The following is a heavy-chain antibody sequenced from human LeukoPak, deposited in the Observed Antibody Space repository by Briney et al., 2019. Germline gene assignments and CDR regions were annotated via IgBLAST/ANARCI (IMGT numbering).Heavy chain of an antibody. V-gene: IGHV3-73*01. CDR3: ISLIAVAALDAFDI. J-gene: IGHJ3*02. CDR1: GFTFSGSA. D-gene: IGHD6-19*01. CDR2: IRSKANSYAT. Sequence: GGSLRLSCAASGFTFSGSAMHWVRQASGKGLEWVGRIRSKANSYATAYAASVKGRFTISRDDSKNTAYLQMNSLKTEDTAVYYCISLIAVAALDAFDIWGQGTMVTVSS.